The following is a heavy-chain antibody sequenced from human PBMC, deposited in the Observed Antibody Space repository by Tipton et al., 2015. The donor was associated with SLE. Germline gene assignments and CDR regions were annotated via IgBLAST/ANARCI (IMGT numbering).Heavy chain of an antibody. D-gene: IGHD2-21*01. Sequence: RSLRLSCAASGFTFSSYAMHWVRQAPGKGLEWVAVISYDGSNKYYADSVKGRFTISRDNSKSTLYLQMNSLRAEDTAVYYCASGLLPFLYYFDYWGQGTLVTVSS. CDR2: ISYDGSNK. CDR3: ASGLLPFLYYFDY. V-gene: IGHV3-30*04. J-gene: IGHJ4*02. CDR1: GFTFSSYA.